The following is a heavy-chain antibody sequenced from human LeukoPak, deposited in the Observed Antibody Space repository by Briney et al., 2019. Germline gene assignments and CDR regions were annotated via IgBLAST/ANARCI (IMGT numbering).Heavy chain of an antibody. CDR3: AQDLAWGAFDH. D-gene: IGHD7-27*01. V-gene: IGHV3-23*01. CDR1: GFTFSSYG. CDR2: ISPSGGGT. Sequence: GGTLRLSCAASGFTFSSYGMNWVRQAPGKGLEWVSGISPSGGGTYYVDSVKGRFTISRDDSKNTLSLQMNSLRVEDTAVYYCAQDLAWGAFDHWGQGTLVTVAS. J-gene: IGHJ4*02.